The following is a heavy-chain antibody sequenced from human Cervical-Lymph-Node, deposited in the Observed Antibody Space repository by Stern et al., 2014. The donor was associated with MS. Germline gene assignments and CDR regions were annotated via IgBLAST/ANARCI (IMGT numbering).Heavy chain of an antibody. J-gene: IGHJ6*02. CDR2: IIRSFGTS. CDR3: ARDRDSTVTTFGGLDV. D-gene: IGHD4-11*01. V-gene: IGHV1-69*01. Sequence: QVQLVQSGAGVKKPGSSVKVSCKASGGTFSSYPISWVRQAPGQGLEWMGGIIRSFGTSNFAQNFQGRLTITADESTSTAYMELGSLRSEDTAVYYCARDRDSTVTTFGGLDVWGQGTPVTVSS. CDR1: GGTFSSYP.